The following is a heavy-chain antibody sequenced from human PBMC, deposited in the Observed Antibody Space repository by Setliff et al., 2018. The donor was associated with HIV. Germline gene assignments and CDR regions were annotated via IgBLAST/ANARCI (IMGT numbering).Heavy chain of an antibody. CDR3: ARKERGGAFDI. CDR1: GASINSYY. Sequence: SETLSLTCTVSGASINSYYWNWVRQSPEKGLEWIGYYYYGGGTSYNPFLKSRVTISVDTSKNQFSLHVGSVTAADTAIHYCARKERGGAFDIWGLGTKVTVSS. CDR2: YYYGGGT. V-gene: IGHV4-59*01. J-gene: IGHJ3*02.